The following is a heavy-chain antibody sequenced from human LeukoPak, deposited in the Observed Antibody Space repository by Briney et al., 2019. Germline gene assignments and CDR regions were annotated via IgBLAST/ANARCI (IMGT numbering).Heavy chain of an antibody. D-gene: IGHD3-10*01. CDR1: GFTFSSYS. CDR3: AKDLSGSGRLYDY. V-gene: IGHV3-21*04. Sequence: PGGSLRLSCAPSGFTFSSYSMNWVRQAPGKGLEWVSSISSSSSYIYYADSVKGRFTISRDNAKNSLYLQMNSPRVEDTAVYYCAKDLSGSGRLYDYWGQGTLVTVSS. J-gene: IGHJ4*02. CDR2: ISSSSSYI.